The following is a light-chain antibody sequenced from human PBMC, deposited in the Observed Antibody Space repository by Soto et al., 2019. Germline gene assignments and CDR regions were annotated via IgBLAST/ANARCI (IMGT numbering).Light chain of an antibody. CDR3: QQSYSTPHT. CDR1: QSVNIY. V-gene: IGKV3D-15*01. Sequence: EIVMAQSPATLSVSPGEIATLSCRASQSVNIYLAWYQQKPGQAPRLLIYDASNRATGIPARFSGSGSGTDFTLTISSLQPEDFATYYCQQSYSTPHTFGQGTRLEIK. J-gene: IGKJ5*01. CDR2: DAS.